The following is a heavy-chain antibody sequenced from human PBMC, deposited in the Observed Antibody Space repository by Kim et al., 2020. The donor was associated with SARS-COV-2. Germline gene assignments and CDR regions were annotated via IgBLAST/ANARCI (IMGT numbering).Heavy chain of an antibody. CDR2: IYYSGST. Sequence: SETLSLTCTVSGGSISSSSYYWGWIRQPPGKGLEWIGSIYYSGSTYYNPSLKSRVTISVDTSKNQFSLKLSSVTAADTAVYYCARHSGTSCYNSIDYWGQGTLVTVSS. J-gene: IGHJ4*02. CDR1: GGSISSSSYY. D-gene: IGHD2-2*02. CDR3: ARHSGTSCYNSIDY. V-gene: IGHV4-39*01.